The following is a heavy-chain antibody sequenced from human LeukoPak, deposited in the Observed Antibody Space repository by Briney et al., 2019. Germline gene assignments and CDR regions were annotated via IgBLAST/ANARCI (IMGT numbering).Heavy chain of an antibody. CDR2: INHSGCT. CDR1: GFTFEDYG. J-gene: IGHJ3*02. CDR3: ARGKTIGYSSSWYGRGVFDI. Sequence: GSLRLSCAASGFTFEDYGMSWVRQAPGKGLEWIGEINHSGCTNYNPSLKSRVTISVDTSKNQFSLKLSSVTAADTAVYYCARGKTIGYSSSWYGRGVFDIWGQGTMVTVSS. V-gene: IGHV4-34*01. D-gene: IGHD6-13*01.